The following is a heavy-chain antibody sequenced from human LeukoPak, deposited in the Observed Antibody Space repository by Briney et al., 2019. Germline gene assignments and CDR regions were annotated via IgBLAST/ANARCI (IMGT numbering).Heavy chain of an antibody. J-gene: IGHJ4*02. CDR3: ARGYSSGWYYY. CDR1: GGSFSGYY. V-gene: IGHV4-34*01. D-gene: IGHD6-19*01. CDR2: INHSGST. Sequence: PSETLSLTCAVYGGSFSGYYWGWIRQPPGKGLEWIGEINHSGSTNYNPSLKSRVTISVDTSKNQFSLKLSSVTAADTAVYYCARGYSSGWYYYWGQGTLVTVSS.